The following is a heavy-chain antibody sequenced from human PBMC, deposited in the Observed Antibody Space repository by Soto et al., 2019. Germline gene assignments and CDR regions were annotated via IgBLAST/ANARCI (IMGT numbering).Heavy chain of an antibody. CDR2: ISGSGSNT. V-gene: IGHV3-23*01. CDR3: ANEGQPLGGGYFDY. D-gene: IGHD6-25*01. CDR1: GFTFSSYA. J-gene: IGHJ4*02. Sequence: EVQLLESGGGLVQPGGSLRLSCAASGFTFSSYAMSWVRQAPGKGLEWVSAISGSGSNTYYADSVKGRFTISRDNSKDTLYLQMNSLRAEDTAVYYCANEGQPLGGGYFDYWGQGTLVTVSS.